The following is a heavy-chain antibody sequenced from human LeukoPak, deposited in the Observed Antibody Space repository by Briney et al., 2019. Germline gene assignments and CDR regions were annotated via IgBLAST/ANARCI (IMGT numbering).Heavy chain of an antibody. CDR2: ISWDGGST. D-gene: IGHD3-16*01. CDR1: GFTFDDYT. CDR3: AKGGELPFDY. V-gene: IGHV3-43*01. Sequence: PGGSLRLSCAASGFTFDDYTMHWVRQAPGKGLEWVSLISWDGGSTYYADSVKGRFTISRDNSKNSLYLQMNSLRTEDTALYYCAKGGELPFDYWGQGTLVTVSS. J-gene: IGHJ4*02.